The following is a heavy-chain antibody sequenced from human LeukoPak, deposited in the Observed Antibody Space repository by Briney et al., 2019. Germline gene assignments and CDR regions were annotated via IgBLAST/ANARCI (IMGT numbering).Heavy chain of an antibody. CDR3: ATDRYYGSGSYYKFDY. V-gene: IGHV4-34*01. CDR2: INHSGGT. Sequence: PSETLSLTCGVSGASFSGYYWTWIRQPPGKGLEWIGEINHSGGTNYNMSLKSRVTISVDPSKKQFTLKLRSVTAEDTAVYYCATDRYYGSGSYYKFDYWGQGILVTVSS. D-gene: IGHD3-10*01. CDR1: GASFSGYY. J-gene: IGHJ4*02.